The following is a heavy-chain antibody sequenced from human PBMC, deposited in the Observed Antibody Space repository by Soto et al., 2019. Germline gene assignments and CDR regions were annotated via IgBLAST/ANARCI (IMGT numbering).Heavy chain of an antibody. Sequence: SVKVSCKASGGTFSSYAISWVRQAPGQGXEWMGGIIPIFGTANYAQKFQGRVTITADESTSTAYMELSSLRSEDTAVYYCAREARLGYSYGPGHDAFDIWGQGTMVTVSS. J-gene: IGHJ3*02. D-gene: IGHD5-18*01. V-gene: IGHV1-69*13. CDR2: IIPIFGTA. CDR3: AREARLGYSYGPGHDAFDI. CDR1: GGTFSSYA.